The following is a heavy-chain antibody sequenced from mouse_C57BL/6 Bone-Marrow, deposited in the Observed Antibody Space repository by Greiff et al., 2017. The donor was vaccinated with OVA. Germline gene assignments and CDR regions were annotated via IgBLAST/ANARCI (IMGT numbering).Heavy chain of an antibody. D-gene: IGHD2-5*01. Sequence: DVKLVESGAELVRPGASVKLSCTASGFNIKDDYMHWVKQRPEQGLEWIGWIDPENGDTEYASKFQGKATITADTSSNTAYLQLSSLTSEDTAVYYCTTSAYYSNYRYFDVWGTGTTVTVSS. J-gene: IGHJ1*03. CDR3: TTSAYYSNYRYFDV. CDR1: GFNIKDDY. CDR2: IDPENGDT. V-gene: IGHV14-4*01.